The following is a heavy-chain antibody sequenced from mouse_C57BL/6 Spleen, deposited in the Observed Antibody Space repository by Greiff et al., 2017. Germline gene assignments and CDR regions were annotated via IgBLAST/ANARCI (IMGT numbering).Heavy chain of an antibody. D-gene: IGHD1-1*01. CDR1: GFTFSSYA. Sequence: EVMLVESGGGLVKPGGSLKLSCAASGFTFSSYAMSWVRQTPEKRLEWVATISDGGSYTYYPDNVKGRFTISRDNAKNNLYLQMSHLKSEDTAMYYCARSRNYGSSYGTMDYWGQGTSVTVSS. CDR2: ISDGGSYT. V-gene: IGHV5-4*03. J-gene: IGHJ4*01. CDR3: ARSRNYGSSYGTMDY.